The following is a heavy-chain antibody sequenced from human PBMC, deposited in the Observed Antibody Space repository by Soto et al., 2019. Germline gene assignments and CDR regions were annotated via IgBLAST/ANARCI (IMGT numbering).Heavy chain of an antibody. CDR2: IYYSGST. Sequence: PSETLSLTCTVSGGSISSYYWSWIRQPPGKGLEWIGYIYYSGSTNYNPSLKSRVTISVDTSKNQFSLKLSSVTAADTAVYYCARDGIAVAGENYYGMDVWGQGTTVTVSS. CDR3: ARDGIAVAGENYYGMDV. V-gene: IGHV4-59*01. J-gene: IGHJ6*02. CDR1: GGSISSYY. D-gene: IGHD6-19*01.